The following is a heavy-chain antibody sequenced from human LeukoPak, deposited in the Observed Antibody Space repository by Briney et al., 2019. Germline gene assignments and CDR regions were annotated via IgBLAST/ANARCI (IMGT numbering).Heavy chain of an antibody. V-gene: IGHV4-39*01. Sequence: SKTLSLTCTVSGSSISNSSYYWGWIRRPPGKGLEWIGSIYYSGSTYYNPSLKSRVTISVETSKNQFSLKLSSVTAADTAVYYCASHSSYVSPFRSWGRGPLVTVSP. J-gene: IGHJ5*02. CDR3: ASHSSYVSPFRS. CDR1: GSSISNSSYY. CDR2: IYYSGST. D-gene: IGHD3-10*02.